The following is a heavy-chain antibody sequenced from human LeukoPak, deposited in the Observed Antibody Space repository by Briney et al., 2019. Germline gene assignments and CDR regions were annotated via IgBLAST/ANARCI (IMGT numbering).Heavy chain of an antibody. CDR1: GFTFSSYA. Sequence: QPGGSLRLSCAASGFTFSSYAISWVRQAPGKGLEWVSAISDSGGSTYYADSVKGRFTISRDNSKNTLYLQMNSLRAEDTAVYYCARDGGGGQWLVVYYYYMDVWGKGTTVTVSS. CDR3: ARDGGGGQWLVVYYYYMDV. J-gene: IGHJ6*03. D-gene: IGHD6-19*01. V-gene: IGHV3-23*01. CDR2: ISDSGGST.